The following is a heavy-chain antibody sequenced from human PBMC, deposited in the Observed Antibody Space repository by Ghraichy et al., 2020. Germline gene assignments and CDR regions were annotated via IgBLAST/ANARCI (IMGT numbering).Heavy chain of an antibody. CDR2: ISSSSSYI. CDR3: TPFYNSGSGHYYPSNY. V-gene: IGHV3-21*01. CDR1: GFTFSSYS. Sequence: GGSLRLSCAASGFTFSSYSMNWVRQAPGKGVEWGSSISSSSSYIYYADSVKGRFTISRDNAKNSLYLQMNSLRAEDTAVYYCTPFYNSGSGHYYPSNYWGQGTLVTVSS. J-gene: IGHJ4*02. D-gene: IGHD3-10*01.